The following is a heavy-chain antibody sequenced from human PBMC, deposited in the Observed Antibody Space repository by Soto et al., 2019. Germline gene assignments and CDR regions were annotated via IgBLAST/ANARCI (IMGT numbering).Heavy chain of an antibody. CDR1: GGSISSYY. D-gene: IGHD6-19*01. CDR2: IYYSGST. J-gene: IGHJ4*02. Sequence: SETLSLTCTVSGGSISSYYWSWIRQPPGKGLEWIGYIYYSGSTNYNPSLKSRVTISVDTSKNQFSLKLSSVTAADTAVYYCARVDSSGGDYFDYWGQGTLVTVSS. V-gene: IGHV4-59*01. CDR3: ARVDSSGGDYFDY.